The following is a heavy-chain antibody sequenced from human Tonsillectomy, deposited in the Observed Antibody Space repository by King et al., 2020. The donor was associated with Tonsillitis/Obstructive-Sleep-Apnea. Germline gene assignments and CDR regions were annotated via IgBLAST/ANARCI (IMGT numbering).Heavy chain of an antibody. CDR1: GYSFTSYW. CDR3: ARPMLDYSNYEDYYSYYMDV. D-gene: IGHD4-11*01. CDR2: IYPGDSDT. V-gene: IGHV5-51*01. J-gene: IGHJ6*03. Sequence: QLVQSGAEVKKPGESLKISCKASGYSFTSYWIGWVRQMPGKGLEWMGIIYPGDSDTRYSPSFQGQVTISADKSISTAYVQWSSLKASDTAMYYCARPMLDYSNYEDYYSYYMDVWGKGTTVTVSS.